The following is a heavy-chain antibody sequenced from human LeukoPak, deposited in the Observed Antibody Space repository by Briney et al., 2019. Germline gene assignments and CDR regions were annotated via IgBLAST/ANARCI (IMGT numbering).Heavy chain of an antibody. Sequence: ASVKVSCKASGYTFTGYYMHWVRQAPGQGLEWMGWINPNSGGRNYAQKFQGRVTMTRDTSISTAYMELSRLRSDDTAVYYCAREGAVAGFFDYWGQGTLVTVSS. CDR1: GYTFTGYY. J-gene: IGHJ4*02. CDR3: AREGAVAGFFDY. V-gene: IGHV1-2*02. CDR2: INPNSGGR. D-gene: IGHD6-19*01.